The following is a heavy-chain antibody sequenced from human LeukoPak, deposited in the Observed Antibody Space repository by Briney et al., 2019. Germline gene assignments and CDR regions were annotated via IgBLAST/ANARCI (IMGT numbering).Heavy chain of an antibody. CDR3: ARDHHRRHYDSQARDTFDI. D-gene: IGHD3-22*01. J-gene: IGHJ3*02. V-gene: IGHV3-7*01. Sequence: GGSLRLSCVASGFTFSSYRMTWVRQAPGKGLEWVANIKKDGSEKYYVDSVKGRFTISRDNAKNSLYLQMNSLRAEDTAVYYCARDHHRRHYDSQARDTFDIWGQGTMVTVSS. CDR2: IKKDGSEK. CDR1: GFTFSSYR.